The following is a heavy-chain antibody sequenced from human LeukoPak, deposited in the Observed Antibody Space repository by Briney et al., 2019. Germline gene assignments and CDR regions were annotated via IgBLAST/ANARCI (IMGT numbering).Heavy chain of an antibody. CDR2: ISSSSSTI. Sequence: GGSLRLSCVASGFTFSSYSMNWVRQAPGKGLEWVSYISSSSSTIYYADSVKGRFTVSRDNAKNSLYLQINSLRDEDTAVYYCARPSTVTPPHRGLDVWGQGTLVTVSS. J-gene: IGHJ4*02. CDR3: ARPSTVTPPHRGLDV. V-gene: IGHV3-48*02. D-gene: IGHD4-17*01. CDR1: GFTFSSYS.